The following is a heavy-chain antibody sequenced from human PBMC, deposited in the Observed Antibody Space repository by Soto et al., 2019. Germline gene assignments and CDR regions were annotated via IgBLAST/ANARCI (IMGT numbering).Heavy chain of an antibody. D-gene: IGHD2-15*01. CDR1: GFTRSRDA. Sequence: GGTVKLSCAAPGFTRSRDAMQWAGQSPGKRLEWVAVISYDGSNKYYADSVKGRFTISRDNSKNTLYLQMNSLRAEDTAVYYYAKGSGGSSREPLDPWGQGTLVTVSA. CDR2: ISYDGSNK. CDR3: AKGSGGSSREPLDP. V-gene: IGHV3-30*18. J-gene: IGHJ5*02.